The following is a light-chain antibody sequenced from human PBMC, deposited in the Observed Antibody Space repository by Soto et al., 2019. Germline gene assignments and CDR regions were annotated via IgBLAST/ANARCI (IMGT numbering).Light chain of an antibody. CDR2: DVN. J-gene: IGLJ2*01. CDR1: SSDVGGYNY. CDR3: TSYTSSSTVV. V-gene: IGLV2-14*01. Sequence: QSALTQPASVSGSPGQSITISCTGASSDVGGYNYVSWYQQNPGKAPKLLIYDVNNRPSGVSNRFSGSKSGNTASLTISGPQAEDGAEYYATSYTSSSTVVFGGGTKLPAL.